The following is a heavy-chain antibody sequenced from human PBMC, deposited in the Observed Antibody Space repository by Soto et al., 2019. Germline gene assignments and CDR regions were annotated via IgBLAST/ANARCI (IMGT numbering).Heavy chain of an antibody. V-gene: IGHV4-30-4*01. D-gene: IGHD3-16*01. Sequence: SETLSLTCTVSGGPISSGDYYWNWIRQPPGRGLEWIGNIFYSGSTYYNPSLKSRVSISVDTSKNQLSLKLSSVTAADTAVYYCARLGGQRVLDYWGQGNLVTVSS. J-gene: IGHJ4*02. CDR3: ARLGGQRVLDY. CDR1: GGPISSGDYY. CDR2: IFYSGST.